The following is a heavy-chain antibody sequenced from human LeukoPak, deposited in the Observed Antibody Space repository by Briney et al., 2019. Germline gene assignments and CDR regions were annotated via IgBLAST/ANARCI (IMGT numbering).Heavy chain of an antibody. J-gene: IGHJ4*02. Sequence: GGSLRLSCAASRFTFSTYSMNWVRQAPGKGLEWVSSISSTSGYIYYADSVKGRFTISRDNAKNSLYLQMHSLRAEDTAVYYCVRDSLVGGTTTPVFDYWGQGTLVTVSS. CDR3: VRDSLVGGTTTPVFDY. CDR2: ISSTSGYI. CDR1: RFTFSTYS. V-gene: IGHV3-21*01. D-gene: IGHD1-26*01.